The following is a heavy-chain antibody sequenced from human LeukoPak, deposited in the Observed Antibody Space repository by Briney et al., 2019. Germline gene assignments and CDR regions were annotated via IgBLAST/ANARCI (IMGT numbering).Heavy chain of an antibody. J-gene: IGHJ5*02. D-gene: IGHD4-17*01. CDR2: INHSGST. V-gene: IGHV4-34*01. CDR3: ARCGDDYGDYESPNWFDP. CDR1: GGSFSGYY. Sequence: SETLSLTCAVYGGSFSGYYWSWIRQPPGKGLEWIGEINHSGSTNYNPSLKSRVTISVDTSKNQFSLKLSSVTAADTAVYYCARCGDDYGDYESPNWFDPWGQGTLVTVSS.